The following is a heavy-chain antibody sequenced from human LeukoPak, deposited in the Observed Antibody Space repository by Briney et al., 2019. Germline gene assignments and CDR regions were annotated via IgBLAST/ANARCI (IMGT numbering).Heavy chain of an antibody. CDR3: ARERLDAFDI. J-gene: IGHJ3*02. V-gene: IGHV3-53*01. Sequence: PGGSLRLSCAASGFTVSSNFMSWVRQAPGKGLEWVSVIYSGGSTYYADSVKGRFTISRDNSKNTLYLQMNSLRAEDTAVYYCARERLDAFDIWGQGTMVTVSS. CDR1: GFTVSSNF. CDR2: IYSGGST.